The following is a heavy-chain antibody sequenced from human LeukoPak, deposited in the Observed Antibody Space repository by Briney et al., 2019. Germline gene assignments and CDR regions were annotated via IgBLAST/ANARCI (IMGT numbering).Heavy chain of an antibody. CDR2: IYYSGST. CDR1: GGSISSSSYY. V-gene: IGHV4-39*07. CDR3: ARARGRIQLWFPDY. Sequence: SETLSLTYTVSGGSISSSSYYWGWIRQPPGKGLEWIGSIYYSGSTYYNPSLKSRVTISVDTSKNQFSLKLSSVTAADTAVYYCARARGRIQLWFPDYWGQGTLVTVSS. D-gene: IGHD5-18*01. J-gene: IGHJ4*02.